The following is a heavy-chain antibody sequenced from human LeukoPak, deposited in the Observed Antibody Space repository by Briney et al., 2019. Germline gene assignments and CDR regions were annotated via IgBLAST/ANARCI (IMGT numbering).Heavy chain of an antibody. CDR2: INWNGGST. CDR3: ARSFGATVTTPDFH. CDR1: GFTFDDYG. J-gene: IGHJ4*02. V-gene: IGHV3-20*04. D-gene: IGHD4-17*01. Sequence: GGSLRLSCAASGFTFDDYGMSWVRQAPGKGLEWVSGINWNGGSTGYADSMKGRFTISRDNAKNSLYLQMNSLRAEDTALYYCARSFGATVTTPDFHWGQGTLVTVSS.